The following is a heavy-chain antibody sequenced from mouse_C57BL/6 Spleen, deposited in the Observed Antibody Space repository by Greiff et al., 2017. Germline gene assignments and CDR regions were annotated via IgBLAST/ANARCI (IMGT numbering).Heavy chain of an antibody. CDR1: GFSLTSYG. J-gene: IGHJ4*01. CDR2: IWSGGST. V-gene: IGHV2-2*01. CDR3: ASHGYDVDYYAMDY. Sequence: QVQLKESGPGLVQPSQCLSITCTVSGFSLTSYGVHWVRQSPGKGLEWLGVIWSGGSTDYNAAFISRLSISKDNSTSQVFFKMNSLQADDTAIYYCASHGYDVDYYAMDYWGQGTSVTVSS. D-gene: IGHD2-2*01.